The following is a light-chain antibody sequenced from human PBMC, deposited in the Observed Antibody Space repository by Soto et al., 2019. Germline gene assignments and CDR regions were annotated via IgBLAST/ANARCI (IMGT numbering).Light chain of an antibody. V-gene: IGKV3-20*01. CDR2: GAS. CDR1: ESVSSNY. Sequence: EIVLTQSPGTLSLSPGERATLSWRATESVSSNYLAWYQQKPGQAPRVLIYGASIRATGIPDRFSGSGSETDFTLTISRLEPEDFAVYYCQQYGTSPRTFGQGTKVEIK. CDR3: QQYGTSPRT. J-gene: IGKJ1*01.